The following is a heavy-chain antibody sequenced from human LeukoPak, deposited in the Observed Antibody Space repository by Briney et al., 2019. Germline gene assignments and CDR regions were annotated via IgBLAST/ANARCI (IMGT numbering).Heavy chain of an antibody. D-gene: IGHD1-7*01. Sequence: PSETLSLTCTVSGGPISSGDYYWSWIRQPPGKGLEWIGYIYYSGSTYYNPSLKSRVTISVDTSKNQFSLKLSSVTAADTAVHYCARDVTGTEDYFDYWGQGTLVTVSS. V-gene: IGHV4-30-4*08. CDR2: IYYSGST. J-gene: IGHJ4*02. CDR1: GGPISSGDYY. CDR3: ARDVTGTEDYFDY.